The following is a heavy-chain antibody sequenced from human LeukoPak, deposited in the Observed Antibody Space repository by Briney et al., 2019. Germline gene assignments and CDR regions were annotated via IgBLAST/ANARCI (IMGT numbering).Heavy chain of an antibody. V-gene: IGHV4-39*01. CDR3: ARGADHGDSTDAFDI. J-gene: IGHJ3*02. CDR1: GGSISSSSYY. D-gene: IGHD4-17*01. CDR2: IYYSGST. Sequence: SETLSLTCTDSGGSISSSSYYWGWLRQPPGTGREWIGSIYYSGSTYYIPSLKSRVTISVDTSKNQFSLKLSSVTAADTAVYYCARGADHGDSTDAFDIWGQGTMVTVSS.